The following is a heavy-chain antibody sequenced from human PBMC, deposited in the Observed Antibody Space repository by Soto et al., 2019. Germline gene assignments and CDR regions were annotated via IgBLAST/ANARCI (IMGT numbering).Heavy chain of an antibody. D-gene: IGHD2-21*02. CDR2: IYYSGST. J-gene: IGHJ4*02. CDR1: GGSISSSSYY. CDR3: ASRLVTYFDY. Sequence: PSETLSLTCTVSGGSISSSSYYWGWIRQPPGKGLEWIGSIYYSGSTYYNPPLKSRVTISVDTSKNQFSLKLSSVTAADTAVYYCASRLVTYFDYWGQGTLVTVSS. V-gene: IGHV4-39*01.